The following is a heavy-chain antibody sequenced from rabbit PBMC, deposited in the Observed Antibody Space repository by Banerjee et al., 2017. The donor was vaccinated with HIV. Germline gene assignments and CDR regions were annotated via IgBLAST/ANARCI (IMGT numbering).Heavy chain of an antibody. V-gene: IGHV1S45*01. CDR1: GFSFSNKYV. D-gene: IGHD1-1*01. J-gene: IGHJ4*01. CDR2: INTISGDT. CDR3: ARGDISSGWNFDL. Sequence: QEQLEESGGDLVKPEGSLTLTCTASGFSFSNKYVMCWVRQAPGKGLEWIACINTISGDTVYATWAKGRFTISKASWTTVTLQMTSLTAADTATYFCARGDISSGWNFDLWGPGTLVTVS.